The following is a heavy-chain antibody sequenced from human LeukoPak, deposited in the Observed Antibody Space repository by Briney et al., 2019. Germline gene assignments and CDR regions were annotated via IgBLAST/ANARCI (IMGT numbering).Heavy chain of an antibody. D-gene: IGHD6-13*01. CDR1: GVTFSTYT. CDR2: ISGGSNYI. J-gene: IGHJ1*01. Sequence: PGGSLRLSCTASGVTFSTYTMNWVRQSPGKGLEWVSSISGGSNYIYYGDSVKGRFTISRDNANNSLYLQMNSLIAEDTAVYYCARDFDESSEFFQHWGQGTLVTVSS. CDR3: ARDFDESSEFFQH. V-gene: IGHV3-21*01.